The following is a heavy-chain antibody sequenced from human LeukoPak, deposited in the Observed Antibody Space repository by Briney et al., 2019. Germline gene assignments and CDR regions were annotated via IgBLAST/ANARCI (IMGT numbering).Heavy chain of an antibody. D-gene: IGHD6-19*01. V-gene: IGHV4-34*01. Sequence: PSETLSLTCAVYGGSFSGYYWSWIRQPPGKGLEWIGEINHSGSTNYNPSLKSRVTISVDTSKNQFSLKLSSVTAADTAVYYCARERTSVAGSTEGYFDLWGRGTLVTVSS. CDR3: ARERTSVAGSTEGYFDL. CDR2: INHSGST. J-gene: IGHJ2*01. CDR1: GGSFSGYY.